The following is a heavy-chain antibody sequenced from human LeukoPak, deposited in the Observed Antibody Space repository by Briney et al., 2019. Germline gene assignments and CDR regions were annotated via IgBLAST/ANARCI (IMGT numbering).Heavy chain of an antibody. Sequence: GGSLRPSCAASGFTFSSYAMSWVRQAPGKGLEWVSAISGSGGSTYYADSVKGRFTISRDNSKNTLYLQMNSLRAEDTAVYYCAKGGIVVVTAISEYFQHWGQGTLVTVSS. CDR2: ISGSGGST. CDR3: AKGGIVVVTAISEYFQH. V-gene: IGHV3-23*01. J-gene: IGHJ1*01. CDR1: GFTFSSYA. D-gene: IGHD2-21*02.